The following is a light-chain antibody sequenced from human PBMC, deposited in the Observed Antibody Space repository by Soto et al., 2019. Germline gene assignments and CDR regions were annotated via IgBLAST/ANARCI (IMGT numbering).Light chain of an antibody. CDR2: AAS. V-gene: IGKV1-8*01. J-gene: IGKJ1*01. CDR3: PQYYTYPPGT. Sequence: AIRMTQSPSSFSASTGDRVTITCRASPGISNYLSWYQQKPGKAPNLLIYAASTLQSGVPSRFSGSGSGTDFTLTISCLQSEDFATYYCPQYYTYPPGTFGQGTKVEI. CDR1: PGISNY.